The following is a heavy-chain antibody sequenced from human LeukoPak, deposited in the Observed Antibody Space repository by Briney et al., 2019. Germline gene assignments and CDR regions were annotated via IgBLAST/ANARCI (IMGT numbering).Heavy chain of an antibody. CDR2: ISYDGSNK. J-gene: IGHJ1*01. D-gene: IGHD3-10*01. V-gene: IGHV3-30-3*01. Sequence: GRSLRLSCAASGFTFSSYAMHWVRQAPGKGLEWVAVISYDGSNKYYADSVKGRFTISRDNSKSTLYLQMNSLRAEDTAVYYCARGYYYGSGRTAEYFQHWGQGTLVTVSS. CDR3: ARGYYYGSGRTAEYFQH. CDR1: GFTFSSYA.